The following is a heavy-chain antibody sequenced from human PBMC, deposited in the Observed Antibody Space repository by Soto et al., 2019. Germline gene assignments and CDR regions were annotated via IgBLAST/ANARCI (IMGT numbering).Heavy chain of an antibody. CDR2: IYYSGST. J-gene: IGHJ4*02. D-gene: IGHD6-19*01. Sequence: QVQLQESGPGLVKPSQTLSLTCTVSGGSISSGGYYWCWIRQHPGKGLEWIGYIYYSGSTYYNPSLKSRVTISVDTSKNQYSLKLSSVTAADTAVYYCARDSSGWYSHFDYWGQGTLVTVSS. CDR3: ARDSSGWYSHFDY. V-gene: IGHV4-31*03. CDR1: GGSISSGGYY.